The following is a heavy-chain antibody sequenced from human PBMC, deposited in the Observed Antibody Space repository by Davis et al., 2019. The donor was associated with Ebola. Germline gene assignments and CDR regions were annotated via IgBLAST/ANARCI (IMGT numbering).Heavy chain of an antibody. CDR2: ISSSSSTI. Sequence: PGGSLRLSCAASGFTFSSYSMNWVRQAPGKGLEWVSYISSSSSTIYYADSVKGRFTISRDNAKNSLYLQMNSLRAEDTAVYYCARSRGLNYGSGSYPNDYWGQGTLVTVSS. CDR3: ARSRGLNYGSGSYPNDY. J-gene: IGHJ4*02. D-gene: IGHD3-10*01. V-gene: IGHV3-48*01. CDR1: GFTFSSYS.